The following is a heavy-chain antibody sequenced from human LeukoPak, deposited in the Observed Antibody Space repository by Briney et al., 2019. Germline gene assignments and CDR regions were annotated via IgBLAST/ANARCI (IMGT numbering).Heavy chain of an antibody. J-gene: IGHJ4*02. CDR1: GYTLTELS. Sequence: ASVKVSCKVSGYTLTELSMHWVRQAPGKGLEWVGGFDPEDGETIYAQKFQGRVTMTEDTSTDTAYMELSSLRSEDTAVYYCATFGASSGWYHFDYWGQGTLVTVSS. D-gene: IGHD6-19*01. CDR3: ATFGASSGWYHFDY. V-gene: IGHV1-24*01. CDR2: FDPEDGET.